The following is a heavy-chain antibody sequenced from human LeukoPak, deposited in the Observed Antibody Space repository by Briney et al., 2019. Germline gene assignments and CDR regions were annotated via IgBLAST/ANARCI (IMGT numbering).Heavy chain of an antibody. CDR1: GFTFSNYG. CDR2: ISISGSTI. D-gene: IGHD2-2*01. CDR3: ARDRPRVGLDY. J-gene: IGHJ4*02. Sequence: PGGSLRLSCAASGFTFSNYGMHWVRQAPGKGLEWVSYISISGSTIHYADSVKGRFTISRNNAKNALYLQMNSLRAEDMAVYYCARDRPRVGLDYWGQGTLVTVSS. V-gene: IGHV3-48*04.